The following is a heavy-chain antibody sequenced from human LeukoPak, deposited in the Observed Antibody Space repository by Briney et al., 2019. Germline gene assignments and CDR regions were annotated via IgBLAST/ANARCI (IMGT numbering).Heavy chain of an antibody. J-gene: IGHJ4*02. Sequence: GRSLCLSCVVSGPTFSRYAMSWVRQPAEDGLGWVSAISGSGARTYYADSMKGRFTISRDNTKNTLDLQMISLRAEDTAVDYCAKELYSSSDSDYWGQGTLVTVPS. CDR3: AKELYSSSDSDY. D-gene: IGHD6-13*01. CDR2: ISGSGART. V-gene: IGHV3-23*01. CDR1: GPTFSRYA.